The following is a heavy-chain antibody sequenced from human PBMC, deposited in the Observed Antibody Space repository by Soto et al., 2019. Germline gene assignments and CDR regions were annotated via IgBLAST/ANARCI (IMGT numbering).Heavy chain of an antibody. CDR2: IFFSGNT. D-gene: IGHD2-15*01. V-gene: IGHV4-31*03. CDR1: GGSILNGGHY. J-gene: IGHJ4*02. Sequence: SETLSLTCTVSGGSILNGGHYWTWIRQPPAKGLEWIGKIFFSGNTHYNTALKSRLSFSVDRAKNPFSLNLTSVTAADTAIYFCVRAKYGGILDYWGPGTLVTVSS. CDR3: VRAKYGGILDY.